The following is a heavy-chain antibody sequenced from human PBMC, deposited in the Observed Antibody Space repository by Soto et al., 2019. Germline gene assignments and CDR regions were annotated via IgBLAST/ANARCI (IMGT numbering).Heavy chain of an antibody. D-gene: IGHD3-22*01. CDR1: GFTFNKHA. CDR3: ARAPGVITVISAFDH. Sequence: GGSLRLSCVASGFTFNKHALAWVRQAPGKGLEWVSAISGSGSSTYDSDSVKGRFTISRNNSNNTLYYQMTSLRAEDTAIYYCARAPGVITVISAFDHWGQGTPVTVSS. V-gene: IGHV3-23*01. CDR2: ISGSGSST. J-gene: IGHJ4*02.